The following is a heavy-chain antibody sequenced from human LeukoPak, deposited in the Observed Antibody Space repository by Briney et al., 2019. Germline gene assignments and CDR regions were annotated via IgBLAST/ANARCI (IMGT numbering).Heavy chain of an antibody. CDR2: ISYDGSNK. V-gene: IGHV3-30*04. CDR3: AKQSYYYYMDV. CDR1: GFTFSSYA. D-gene: IGHD1/OR15-1a*01. J-gene: IGHJ6*03. Sequence: PGGSLRLSCAASGFTFSSYAMHWVRQAPGKGLEWVAVISYDGSNKYYADSVKGRFTISRDNYKNTLYLQMNSLRAEDTAVYYCAKQSYYYYMDVWGKGTTVTVSS.